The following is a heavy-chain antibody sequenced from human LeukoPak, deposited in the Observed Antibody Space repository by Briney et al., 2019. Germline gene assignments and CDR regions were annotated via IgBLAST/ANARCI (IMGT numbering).Heavy chain of an antibody. V-gene: IGHV3-23*01. CDR1: GFPFSTYA. Sequence: GGSLRLSCAASGFPFSTYAMSWVRQAPGKGLEWVSTLTGSGGSTNYADSVKGRFTISRDNSKNTLSLQMNSLRAEDTAIYYCAKHRAVGTYYFDYWGQGTLVSVSS. CDR3: AKHRAVGTYYFDY. D-gene: IGHD6-19*01. CDR2: LTGSGGST. J-gene: IGHJ4*02.